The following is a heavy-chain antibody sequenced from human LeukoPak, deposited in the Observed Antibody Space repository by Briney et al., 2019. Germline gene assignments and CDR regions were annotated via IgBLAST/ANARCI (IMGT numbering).Heavy chain of an antibody. J-gene: IGHJ3*02. CDR2: SRNRANSYAT. Sequence: GGSLRLSCAASGFTFSDHYMDWVRQAPGKGLEWVGRSRNRANSYATQYAASVKGRFTISRDDSTNSLYLQMNSLKTEDTAVYYCATVGGVSGRAFDMWGQGTLVTVSS. CDR1: GFTFSDHY. CDR3: ATVGGVSGRAFDM. V-gene: IGHV3-72*01. D-gene: IGHD2-8*01.